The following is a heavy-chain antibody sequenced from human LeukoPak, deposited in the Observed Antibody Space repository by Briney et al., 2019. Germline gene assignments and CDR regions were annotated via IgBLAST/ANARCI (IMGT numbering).Heavy chain of an antibody. D-gene: IGHD3-10*01. CDR2: IRYDGSNK. V-gene: IGHV3-30*02. Sequence: GGSLSLSFAAPGFTFRSYGMHWVRQVQAKGLEGVAFIRYDGSNKYYADSVKGRFTISRDNSKNTLYLQMNSLRAEDTAVYYCAKLATYYYGSGSYIASDWGQGTLVTVSS. CDR1: GFTFRSYG. J-gene: IGHJ4*02. CDR3: AKLATYYYGSGSYIASD.